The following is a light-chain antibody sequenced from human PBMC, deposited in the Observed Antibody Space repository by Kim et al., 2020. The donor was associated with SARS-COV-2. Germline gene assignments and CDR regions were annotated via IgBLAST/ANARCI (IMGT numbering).Light chain of an antibody. V-gene: IGKV3-20*01. CDR1: QSISSRY. J-gene: IGKJ2*01. Sequence: DIVFTQSPGTLSLSPGERATLSCRASQSISSRYLAWFQQKPGQAPRLLLYGASSRATGISDRCSGSGSGTDVTLTISSLEPEDYAVYYCQQYTSVPHTLRQGTKLEIK. CDR3: QQYTSVPHT. CDR2: GAS.